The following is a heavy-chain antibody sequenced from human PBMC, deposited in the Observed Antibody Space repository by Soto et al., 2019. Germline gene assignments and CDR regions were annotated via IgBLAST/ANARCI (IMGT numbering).Heavy chain of an antibody. CDR2: ISSSSSYI. CDR3: ARASYCSGGSCYSGYDNWFDP. J-gene: IGHJ5*02. CDR1: GFTFSSYS. Sequence: PGGSLRLSCAASGFTFSSYSMNWVRQAPGKGLEWVSSISSSSSYIYYADSVKGRFTISRDNAKNSLYLQMNSLRAEDTAVYYCARASYCSGGSCYSGYDNWFDPWGQGTLVTVSS. V-gene: IGHV3-21*01. D-gene: IGHD2-15*01.